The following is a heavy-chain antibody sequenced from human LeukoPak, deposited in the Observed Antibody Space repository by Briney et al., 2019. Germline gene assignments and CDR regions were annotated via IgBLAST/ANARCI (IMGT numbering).Heavy chain of an antibody. CDR3: AKDLDYSNYLYYYYGMDV. CDR2: ISGSGGST. V-gene: IGHV3-23*01. J-gene: IGHJ6*02. CDR1: GFTFSSYS. Sequence: GGSLRLSCAASGFTFSSYSMNWVRQAPGKGLEWVSAISGSGGSTYYADSVKGRFTISRDNSKNTLYLQMNSLRAEDTAVYYCAKDLDYSNYLYYYYGMDVWGQGTTVTVSS. D-gene: IGHD4-4*01.